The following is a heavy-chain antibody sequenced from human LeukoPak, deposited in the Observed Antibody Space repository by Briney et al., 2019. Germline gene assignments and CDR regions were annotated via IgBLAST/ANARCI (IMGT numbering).Heavy chain of an antibody. J-gene: IGHJ4*02. CDR3: VKSFDC. Sequence: EGSLRLSCAASGFTFSSFWMHWVRQAPGKGLVWVSRINSDGSSTSYADSVKGRFTISRDNAKNTLYLQMNSLRAEDAAVYYCVKSFDCWGQGTLVTVSS. CDR1: GFTFSSFW. CDR2: INSDGSST. V-gene: IGHV3-74*01.